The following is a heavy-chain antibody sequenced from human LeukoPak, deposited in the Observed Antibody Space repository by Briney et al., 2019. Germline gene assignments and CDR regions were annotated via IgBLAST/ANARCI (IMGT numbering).Heavy chain of an antibody. CDR2: IYYSGST. Sequence: SETLSLTCTVSGGSISSSSYYWGWIRQPPGKGLEWIGSIYYSGSTYYNPSLKSRVTISVDTSKNQFSLKLSCVTAADTAVYYCARVVNDLDAAVPYYYYYYMDVWGKGTTVTVSS. V-gene: IGHV4-39*07. D-gene: IGHD6-13*01. CDR1: GGSISSSSYY. J-gene: IGHJ6*03. CDR3: ARVVNDLDAAVPYYYYYYMDV.